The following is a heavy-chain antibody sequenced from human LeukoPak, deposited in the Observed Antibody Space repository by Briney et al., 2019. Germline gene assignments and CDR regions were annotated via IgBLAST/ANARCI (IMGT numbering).Heavy chain of an antibody. CDR3: ARDWARGDSYYVDY. J-gene: IGHJ4*02. CDR1: GFSFSGYG. CDR2: ISNDGTNK. D-gene: IGHD2-21*02. Sequence: GGSLRLSCAASGFSFSGYGMHWVRQAPGKGLECVALISNDGTNKYYVDSVKGRFTISRDNSKNTLYLQMDSLRTEDTAVYYCARDWARGDSYYVDYWGQGTLVTVSS. V-gene: IGHV3-30*03.